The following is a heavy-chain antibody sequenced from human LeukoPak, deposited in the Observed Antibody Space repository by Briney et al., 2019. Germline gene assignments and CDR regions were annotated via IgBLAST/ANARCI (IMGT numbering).Heavy chain of an antibody. J-gene: IGHJ4*02. D-gene: IGHD4-17*01. V-gene: IGHV3-23*01. CDR2: ISGSGGST. Sequence: GGSLRLSCAASGFTFSSYAMSWVRQAPGKGLEWVSAISGSGGSTYYADSVKGRFTISRDNSKNTLYLQMNSLRSDDTAVYYCARGDDYGGYTGYYWGQGTLVTVSS. CDR1: GFTFSSYA. CDR3: ARGDDYGGYTGYY.